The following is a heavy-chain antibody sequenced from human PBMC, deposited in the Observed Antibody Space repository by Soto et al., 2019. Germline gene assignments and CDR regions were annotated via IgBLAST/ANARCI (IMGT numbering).Heavy chain of an antibody. J-gene: IGHJ6*02. CDR3: ARHQSRTGGFLSGYYRASYGMDV. V-gene: IGHV5-51*01. D-gene: IGHD3-3*01. CDR2: IYPGDSDT. CDR1: GYSFTSYW. Sequence: PGESLKISCKGSGYSFTSYWIGWVRQMPGKGLEWMGIIYPGDSDTRYSPSFQGQVTISANKSISTAYLQWSSLKASDTAMYYCARHQSRTGGFLSGYYRASYGMDVWGQGTTVTVSS.